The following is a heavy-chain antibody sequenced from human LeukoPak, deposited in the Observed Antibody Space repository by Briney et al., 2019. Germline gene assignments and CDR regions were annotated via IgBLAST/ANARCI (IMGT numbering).Heavy chain of an antibody. Sequence: SETLSLTCTVSGGSISTDYWTWIRQPPGERLEWLGYIYYSGSTNYNPSLKSRVTISVDTSKNQLSLKLSSVTTADTAVYYCARVGSGNFDYWGQGTLVTVSS. CDR3: ARVGSGNFDY. CDR1: GGSISTDY. V-gene: IGHV4-59*01. D-gene: IGHD3-10*01. J-gene: IGHJ4*02. CDR2: IYYSGST.